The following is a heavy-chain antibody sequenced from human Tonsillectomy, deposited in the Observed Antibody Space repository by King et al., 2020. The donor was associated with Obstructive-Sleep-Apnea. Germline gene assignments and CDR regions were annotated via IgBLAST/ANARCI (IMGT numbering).Heavy chain of an antibody. V-gene: IGHV4-31*03. CDR2: IYNIGST. D-gene: IGHD5-24*01. CDR1: GGSFSSGGSY. CDR3: VRGRDHAKAGY. J-gene: IGHJ4*02. Sequence: QLQESGPGLVEPSQTLSLTCTVSGGSFSSGGSYWNWFRQHPGKGLEWIGHIYNIGSTYYNPSLESRVTMSLDTSKNQFSLNLSSVTAADTAVYYCVRGRDHAKAGYWGQGTLVTVSS.